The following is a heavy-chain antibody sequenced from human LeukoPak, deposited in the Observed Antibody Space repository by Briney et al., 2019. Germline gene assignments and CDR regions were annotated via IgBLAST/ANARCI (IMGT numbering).Heavy chain of an antibody. CDR2: MNPNSGNT. V-gene: IGHV1-8*01. J-gene: IGHJ6*03. CDR3: ARGTAMVTILHYYYYYMDV. D-gene: IGHD5-18*01. Sequence: ASVKVSCTASGYTFTSYDINWVRQATGQGLEWMGWMNPNSGNTGYAQKFQGRVTMTRNTSISTAYMELSSLRSEDTAVYYCARGTAMVTILHYYYYYMDVWGKGTTVTISS. CDR1: GYTFTSYD.